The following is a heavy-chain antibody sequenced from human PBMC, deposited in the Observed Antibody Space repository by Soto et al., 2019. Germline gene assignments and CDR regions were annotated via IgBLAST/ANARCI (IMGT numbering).Heavy chain of an antibody. CDR2: IYYSGNT. V-gene: IGHV4-39*01. J-gene: IGHJ5*02. D-gene: IGHD6-19*01. CDR3: PRQRKGSGWHTP. Sequence: QLQLQESGPGLVKPSETLSLTCTVSGGSISSSNYYWDWIRQPPGKGLEYIGSIYYSGNTYYTPSLKSRVTMSADTSKNQFSLTLSSVTAADTAVYYCPRQRKGSGWHTPWGQGTLVTVSS. CDR1: GGSISSSNYY.